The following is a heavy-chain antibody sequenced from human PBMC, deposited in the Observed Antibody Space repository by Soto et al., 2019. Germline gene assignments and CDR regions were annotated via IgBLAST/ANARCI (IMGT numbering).Heavy chain of an antibody. Sequence: QVQLQESGPGLVKPSQTLSLTCTVSGGSISTGGYYWTWIRQHPGKGLEWIGYIYYSGSTYSNPSLKSRVTISVDTSKNQFSLKLSSVTAADTAVYYCARGLSVTLFDNWGQGNLVTVSS. J-gene: IGHJ4*02. V-gene: IGHV4-31*03. D-gene: IGHD4-17*01. CDR2: IYYSGST. CDR3: ARGLSVTLFDN. CDR1: GGSISTGGYY.